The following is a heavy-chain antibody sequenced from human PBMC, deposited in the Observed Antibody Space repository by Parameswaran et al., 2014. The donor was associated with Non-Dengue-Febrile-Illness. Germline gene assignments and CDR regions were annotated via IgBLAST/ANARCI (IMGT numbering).Heavy chain of an antibody. CDR2: ISSSSSTI. Sequence: VRQAPGKGLEWVSYISSSSSTIYYADSVKGRFTISRDNAKNSLYLQMNSLRAEDTAVYYCARGRHIVVVTDAFDIWGQGTMVTVSS. J-gene: IGHJ3*02. V-gene: IGHV3-48*04. D-gene: IGHD2-21*02. CDR3: ARGRHIVVVTDAFDI.